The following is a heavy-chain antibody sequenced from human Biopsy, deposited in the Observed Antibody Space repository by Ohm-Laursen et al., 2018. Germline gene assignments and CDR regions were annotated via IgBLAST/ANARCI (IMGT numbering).Heavy chain of an antibody. CDR3: VKSAYSSGFWEASDY. V-gene: IGHV3-9*01. J-gene: IGHJ4*02. CDR1: GFRFDDYA. CDR2: ISWSSGTI. D-gene: IGHD6-19*01. Sequence: SLRLSCTASGFRFDDYAMQWVRQAPGKGLEWVSGISWSSGTIGYADSVKGRFTVSRDNAKNSLFLQMNSLRAEDTALYYCVKSAYSSGFWEASDYWGQGTLVTVSS.